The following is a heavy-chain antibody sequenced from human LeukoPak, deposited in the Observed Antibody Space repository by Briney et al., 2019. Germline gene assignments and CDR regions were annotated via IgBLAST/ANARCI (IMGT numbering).Heavy chain of an antibody. CDR2: IYHSGST. J-gene: IGHJ3*02. CDR1: GGSISSSSYY. V-gene: IGHV4-39*07. Sequence: PSETLSLTCTVSGGSISSSSYYWGWIRQPPGKGLEWIGSIYHSGSTYYNPSLKSRVTISVDTSKNQFSLKLSSVTAADTAVYYCARDIGAFDIWGQGTMVTVSS. CDR3: ARDIGAFDI. D-gene: IGHD2-15*01.